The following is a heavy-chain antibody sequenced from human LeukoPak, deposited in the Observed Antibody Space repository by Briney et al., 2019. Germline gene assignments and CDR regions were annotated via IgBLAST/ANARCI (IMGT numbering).Heavy chain of an antibody. V-gene: IGHV3-7*01. CDR3: ALTAAGTRDY. CDR1: GFTFSSYW. Sequence: GESLKISCAASGFTFSSYWMSRVRQAPGKGREWVANIKQDGSEKYYVDSVKGRFTISRDNAKNSLYLQMNSLRAEDTAVYYCALTAAGTRDYWGQGALVTVSS. D-gene: IGHD6-13*01. CDR2: IKQDGSEK. J-gene: IGHJ4*02.